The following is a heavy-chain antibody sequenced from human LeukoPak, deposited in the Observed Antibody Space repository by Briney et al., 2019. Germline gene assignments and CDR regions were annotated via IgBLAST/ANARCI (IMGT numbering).Heavy chain of an antibody. D-gene: IGHD1-1*01. V-gene: IGHV4-31*03. CDR3: ARGSRRTGTTGRWFGP. J-gene: IGHJ5*02. CDR1: GGSISSGGYY. CDR2: IYYSGST. Sequence: SETLSLTCTVSGGSISSGGYYWSWIRQHPGRGLEWIGYIYYSGSTNYNPSLKSRVTISVDTSKNQFSLKLSSVTAADTAVYYCARGSRRTGTTGRWFGPWGQGTLVTVSS.